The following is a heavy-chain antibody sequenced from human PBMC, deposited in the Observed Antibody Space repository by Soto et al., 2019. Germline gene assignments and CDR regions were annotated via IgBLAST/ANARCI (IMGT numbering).Heavy chain of an antibody. Sequence: LRLSCAASGFTFSSYTMNWVRQAPGKGLEWVSSISSSSSFIFYADSVKGRFTISRDNAKNSQHLQMNSLRAEDTAVYYCARDVGYSSSGGVVYWGQGTLVTVSS. J-gene: IGHJ4*02. V-gene: IGHV3-21*01. D-gene: IGHD6-13*01. CDR3: ARDVGYSSSGGVVY. CDR2: ISSSSSFI. CDR1: GFTFSSYT.